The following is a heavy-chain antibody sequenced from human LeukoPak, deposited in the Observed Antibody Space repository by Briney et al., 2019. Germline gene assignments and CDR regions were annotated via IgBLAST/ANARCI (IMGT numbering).Heavy chain of an antibody. V-gene: IGHV1-2*06. CDR1: GYTFTGYY. Sequence: ASVKVSCKASGYTFTGYYMHWVRQAPGQRLEWMGRINPNSGGTNYAQKFQGRVTMTRDTSISTAYMELSRPRSDDTAVYYCAREFDYYDSSGPGRDYWGQGTLVTVSS. J-gene: IGHJ4*02. D-gene: IGHD3-22*01. CDR3: AREFDYYDSSGPGRDY. CDR2: INPNSGGT.